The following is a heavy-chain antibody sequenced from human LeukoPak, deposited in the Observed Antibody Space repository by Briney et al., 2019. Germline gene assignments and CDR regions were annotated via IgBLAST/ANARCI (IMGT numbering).Heavy chain of an antibody. CDR3: AREHCSSTSCYFDY. D-gene: IGHD2-2*01. J-gene: IGHJ4*02. Sequence: GGSLRLSCAASGFTFSDYYMSWIRQAPGKGLEWVSYISSSGSTIYYADSVKGRFTISRDNAKNSLYLQMNSLRAEDTAVYYCAREHCSSTSCYFDYWGQGTLVTVSS. V-gene: IGHV3-11*01. CDR2: ISSSGSTI. CDR1: GFTFSDYY.